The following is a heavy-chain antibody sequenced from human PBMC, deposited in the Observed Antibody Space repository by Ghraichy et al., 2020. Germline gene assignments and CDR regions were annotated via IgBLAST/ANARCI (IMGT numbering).Heavy chain of an antibody. Sequence: ISVIYSGGSTYYADSVKGRFTISRDNSKNKLYLQRHSLRAEDPSVYYCARNLYDFWIRDARLDYYYGIDVWC. J-gene: IGHJ6*02. CDR2: IYSGGST. CDR3: ARNLYDFWIRDARLDYYYGIDV. V-gene: IGHV3-53*01. D-gene: IGHD3-3*01.